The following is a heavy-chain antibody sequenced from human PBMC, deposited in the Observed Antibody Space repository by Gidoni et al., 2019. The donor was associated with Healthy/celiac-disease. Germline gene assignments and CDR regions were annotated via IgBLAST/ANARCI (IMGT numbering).Heavy chain of an antibody. Sequence: QVQLVESGGGVVQPGRSRRLSCAASGFTFSSYAMHWVSQAPGKGLEWVVVISYDGSNKDYADSVKGRFTISRDNSKNTLYLQMNSLRAEDTAVYYCARDPSSSWPYWGQGTLVTVSS. CDR3: ARDPSSSWPY. V-gene: IGHV3-30-3*01. J-gene: IGHJ4*02. CDR2: ISYDGSNK. CDR1: GFTFSSYA. D-gene: IGHD6-13*01.